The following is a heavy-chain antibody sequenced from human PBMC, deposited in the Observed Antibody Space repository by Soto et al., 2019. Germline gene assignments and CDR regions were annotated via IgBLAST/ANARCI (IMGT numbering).Heavy chain of an antibody. J-gene: IGHJ4*02. Sequence: IFSKESGPTLVKPTQTLTLTCTFSGFSLNSSGVGVGWIRQPPGKALEWLELIYWNDEKHYSPSLKSRLTITEDASKHQVVLTVTNMDPVDTATYYCAHRRFAKYSSLPADFDYWGQGILVTVSS. V-gene: IGHV2-5*01. CDR1: GFSLNSSGVG. CDR3: AHRRFAKYSSLPADFDY. D-gene: IGHD6-6*01. CDR2: IYWNDEK.